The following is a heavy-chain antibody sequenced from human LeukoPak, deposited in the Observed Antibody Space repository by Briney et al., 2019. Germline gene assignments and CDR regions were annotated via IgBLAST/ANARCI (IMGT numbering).Heavy chain of an antibody. CDR2: ISSNGGST. CDR1: AFTLSNYG. CDR3: VKDPRRAGGPYYYYDMDV. V-gene: IGHV3-64D*09. J-gene: IGHJ6*02. Sequence: GGSLRLSCSASAFTLSNYGMHWVRQTPRKALEYVSGISSNGGSTHYTDSVKGRFTISRDNPKNTIYLQMSSLRPEDTAVYYCVKDPRRAGGPYYYYDMDVWGQGTTVIVSS. D-gene: IGHD6-6*01.